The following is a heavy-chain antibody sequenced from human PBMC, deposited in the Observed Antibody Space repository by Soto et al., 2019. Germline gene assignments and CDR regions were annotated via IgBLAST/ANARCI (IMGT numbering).Heavy chain of an antibody. J-gene: IGHJ6*02. CDR1: GFTVSSNY. Sequence: GSLRLSCAASGFTVSSNYMSWVRQAPGKGLEWVSVIYSGGSTYYADSVKGRFTISRDNSKNTLYLQMNSLTAEYTAVYYCAALYYYYGMDVWGQGTTVTVSS. CDR2: IYSGGST. CDR3: AALYYYYGMDV. V-gene: IGHV3-66*01.